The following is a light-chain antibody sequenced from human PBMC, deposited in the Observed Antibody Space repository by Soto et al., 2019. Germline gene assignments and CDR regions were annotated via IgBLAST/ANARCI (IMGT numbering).Light chain of an antibody. CDR3: QQSYSSPWT. CDR2: RAS. Sequence: DIQMTQSPSSLSASVGVRVTISCRASQSISTYLNWYQQKPGTAPRLLISRASSVKSGVPPRFSGSGSGRDFTLTISSLRPEDIGTYFCQQSYSSPWTFGPGTKVEIK. V-gene: IGKV1-39*01. CDR1: QSISTY. J-gene: IGKJ1*01.